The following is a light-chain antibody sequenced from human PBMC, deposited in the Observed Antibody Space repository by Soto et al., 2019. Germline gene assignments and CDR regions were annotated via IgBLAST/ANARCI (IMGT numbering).Light chain of an antibody. V-gene: IGKV3-11*01. Sequence: EIVMTQSPVTLSVSPGERATLSCRASQSVRSNLAWYQQKPGQAPRLLIYDTSNRATGIPARFSGSGSGTDFTLTISSLEPEDFAVYYCQQRITWPPTWTFGQGTKVDIK. J-gene: IGKJ1*01. CDR2: DTS. CDR3: QQRITWPPTWT. CDR1: QSVRSN.